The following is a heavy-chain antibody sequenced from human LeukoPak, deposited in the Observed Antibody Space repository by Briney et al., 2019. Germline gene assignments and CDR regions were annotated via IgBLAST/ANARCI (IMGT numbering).Heavy chain of an antibody. CDR3: ARSVQRYCSGGSCYSNFSPRDY. J-gene: IGHJ4*02. Sequence: GASVRVSCKASGYTFTNYGISWVRQAPGQGLEWMGRINPNSGGTNYAQKFQGRVTMTRDTSISTAYMELSRLRSDDTAVYYCARSVQRYCSGGSCYSNFSPRDYWGQGTLVTVSS. D-gene: IGHD2-15*01. CDR2: INPNSGGT. V-gene: IGHV1-2*06. CDR1: GYTFTNYG.